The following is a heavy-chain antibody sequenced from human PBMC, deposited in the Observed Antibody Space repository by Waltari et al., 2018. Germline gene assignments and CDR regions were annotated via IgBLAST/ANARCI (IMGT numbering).Heavy chain of an antibody. D-gene: IGHD1-7*01. CDR2: IWYDGSNK. J-gene: IGHJ4*02. CDR1: GFTFSSYG. CDR3: AKGITGTTYSYFDY. V-gene: IGHV3-33*06. Sequence: QVQLVESGGGVVQPGRSLRLSCAASGFTFSSYGMHWVRQAPGKGLEWVAVIWYDGSNKYYADSVKGRFTISRDNSKNTLYLQMNGLRAEDTAVYYCAKGITGTTYSYFDYWGQGTLVTVSS.